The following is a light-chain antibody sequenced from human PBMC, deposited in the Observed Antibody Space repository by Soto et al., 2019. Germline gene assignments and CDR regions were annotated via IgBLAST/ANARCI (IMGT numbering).Light chain of an antibody. Sequence: QSVLTQSASVSGSPGQSITIPCTGTSSDVGGYDYVSWYQQHPGKVPKLIIYEVIKRPSGVSHRFSGSKSGNTASLTISGLQTEDEADYYCSSYTTSSAQVFGGGTKVTVL. CDR2: EVI. J-gene: IGLJ2*01. CDR1: SSDVGGYDY. CDR3: SSYTTSSAQV. V-gene: IGLV2-14*01.